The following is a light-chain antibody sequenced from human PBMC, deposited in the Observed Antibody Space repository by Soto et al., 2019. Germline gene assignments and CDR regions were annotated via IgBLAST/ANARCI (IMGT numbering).Light chain of an antibody. J-gene: IGKJ2*01. CDR2: GAT. CDR1: QSVSTNY. CDR3: QQYGSSPYT. V-gene: IGKV3-20*01. Sequence: EIVLTQSPGTLSLSQGERATLSCRASQSVSTNYLAWYQQKPGQSPRLLIYGATSRATGIPDRFSGSGSGTDFILTISRLEPEDFALYFCQQYGSSPYTFAQGTRLDIK.